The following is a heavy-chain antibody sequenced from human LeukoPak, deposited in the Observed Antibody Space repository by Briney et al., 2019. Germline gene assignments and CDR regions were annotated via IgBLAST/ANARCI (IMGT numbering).Heavy chain of an antibody. CDR3: AREKGDIVVAPAARSWFDP. CDR1: GGTFSSYA. J-gene: IGHJ5*02. D-gene: IGHD2-2*01. V-gene: IGHV1-69*04. CDR2: IIPIFGIA. Sequence: ASVKVSCKASGGTFSSYAISWVRQAPGQGPEWMGRIIPIFGIANYAQKFQGRVTITADKSTSTAYMELSSLRSEDTAVYYCAREKGDIVVAPAARSWFDPWGQGTLVTVSS.